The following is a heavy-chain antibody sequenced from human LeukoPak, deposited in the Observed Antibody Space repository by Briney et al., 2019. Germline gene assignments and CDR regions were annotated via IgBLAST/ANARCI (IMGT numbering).Heavy chain of an antibody. J-gene: IGHJ5*02. CDR2: ISAYNGNT. Sequence: GASVKVSCKASGYTFTSYGISWVRQAPGQGLEWMGWISAYNGNTNYAQKLQGRVTMTTDTSTSTAYMELRSLRSDDTAVYYCARGVPYRSSTSCYLNGLNWFDPWGQGTLVTVSS. V-gene: IGHV1-18*01. CDR3: ARGVPYRSSTSCYLNGLNWFDP. CDR1: GYTFTSYG. D-gene: IGHD2-2*01.